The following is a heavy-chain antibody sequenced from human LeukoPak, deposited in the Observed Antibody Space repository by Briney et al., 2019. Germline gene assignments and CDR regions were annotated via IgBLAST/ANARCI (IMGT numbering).Heavy chain of an antibody. Sequence: ASVKVSCKASGYTFTSYGISWVRQAPGQGHEWMGWISAYNVNTNDAQKLQGRVTMTTDTSTTTAYMELRSLRSDDTAVYYCARVPVSGPGARFDYWGQGTLVTVSS. V-gene: IGHV1-18*01. CDR3: ARVPVSGPGARFDY. CDR1: GYTFTSYG. CDR2: ISAYNVNT. J-gene: IGHJ4*02. D-gene: IGHD4-11*01.